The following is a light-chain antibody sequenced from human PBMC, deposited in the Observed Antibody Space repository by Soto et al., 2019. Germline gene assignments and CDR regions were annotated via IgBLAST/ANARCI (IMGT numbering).Light chain of an antibody. CDR1: SSNIGAGYD. J-gene: IGLJ7*01. CDR3: QSYDSSLSGSRAV. CDR2: GNS. Sequence: QSVLTQPPSVSGAPGQRVTISCTGSSSNIGAGYDVHWYQQLPGTAPKLLIYGNSNRPSGVPDRFSGSKSGTSASLAITGLQAEDEADYYGQSYDSSLSGSRAVFGGGTQLTVL. V-gene: IGLV1-40*01.